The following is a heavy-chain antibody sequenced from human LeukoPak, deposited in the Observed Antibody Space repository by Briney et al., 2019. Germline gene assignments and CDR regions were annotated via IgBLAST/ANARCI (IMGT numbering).Heavy chain of an antibody. D-gene: IGHD6-13*01. J-gene: IGHJ4*02. CDR1: GFTFSSYG. CDR2: IRYDGSNK. V-gene: IGHV3-30*02. CDR3: AREGIAAAGPFFDY. Sequence: GGSLRLSCAASGFTFSSYGMHWVRQAPGKGLEWVAFIRYDGSNKYYADSVKGRFTISRDNSKNTLYLQMNSLRAEDTAVYYCAREGIAAAGPFFDYWGQGTLVTVSS.